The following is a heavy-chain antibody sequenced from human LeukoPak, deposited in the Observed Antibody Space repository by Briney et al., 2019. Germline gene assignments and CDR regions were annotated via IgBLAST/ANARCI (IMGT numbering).Heavy chain of an antibody. V-gene: IGHV3-23*01. CDR2: ISGSGGST. J-gene: IGHJ3*02. CDR3: AKDSSSWYEGDAFDI. D-gene: IGHD6-13*01. CDR1: GFTFSDYY. Sequence: PGGSLRLSCAASGFTFSDYYMSWIRQAPGKGLEWVSAISGSGGSTYYADSVKGRFTISRDNSKNTLYLQMNSLRAEDTAVYYCAKDSSSWYEGDAFDIWGQGTMVTVSS.